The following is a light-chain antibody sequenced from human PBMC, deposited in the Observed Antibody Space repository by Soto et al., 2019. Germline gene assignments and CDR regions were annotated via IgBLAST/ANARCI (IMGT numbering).Light chain of an antibody. CDR3: CSYAGSYSFYV. CDR2: DVS. Sequence: QSVLTQPPSASGTPGQRVTISCSGSSSNIGSNTVNWYQQLPGTAPKLMIYDVSKRPSGVPDRFSGSKSGNTASLTISGLQAEDEADYYCCSYAGSYSFYVFGTGTKLTVL. V-gene: IGLV1-44*01. CDR1: SSNIGSNT. J-gene: IGLJ1*01.